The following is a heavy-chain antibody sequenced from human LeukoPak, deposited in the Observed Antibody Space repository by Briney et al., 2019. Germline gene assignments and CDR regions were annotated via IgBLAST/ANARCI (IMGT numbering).Heavy chain of an antibody. CDR3: AREYSGYDPYYYYYYMDV. Sequence: GGSLRLSCAASGFTFSSYEMNWVRQAPGKGLEWVSYISSSGSTIYYADSVKGRFTISRDNAKNSLYLQMNSLRAEDTAVYYCAREYSGYDPYYYYYYMDVWGKGTTVTVSS. CDR2: ISSSGSTI. J-gene: IGHJ6*03. D-gene: IGHD5-12*01. V-gene: IGHV3-48*03. CDR1: GFTFSSYE.